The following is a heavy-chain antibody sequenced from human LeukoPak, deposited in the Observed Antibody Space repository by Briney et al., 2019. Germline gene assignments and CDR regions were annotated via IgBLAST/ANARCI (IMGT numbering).Heavy chain of an antibody. Sequence: PSETLSLTCTVSGGSISSYYWTWIRQPPGKGLEWIGEINHSGSTNYNPSLKSRVTISVDTSKNQFSLKLSSVTAADTAVYYCARGGDSGSWYEAFDIWGQGTMVTVSS. CDR1: GGSISSYY. CDR2: INHSGST. CDR3: ARGGDSGSWYEAFDI. J-gene: IGHJ3*02. D-gene: IGHD6-13*01. V-gene: IGHV4-34*01.